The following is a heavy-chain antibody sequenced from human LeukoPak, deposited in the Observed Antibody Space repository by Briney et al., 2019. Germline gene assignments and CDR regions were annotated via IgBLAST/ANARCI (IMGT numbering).Heavy chain of an antibody. CDR2: VEHDGSRT. Sequence: GGSLRLSCAASGFTFTSYWMHWVRQPPGKGLVWVSRVEHDGSRTAYADSVTGRFTISRDNARNMVYLQMNSLRAEDTAVYYCATDLGWGQGTLVTVSS. J-gene: IGHJ4*02. CDR1: GFTFTSYW. V-gene: IGHV3-74*01. D-gene: IGHD4-17*01. CDR3: ATDLG.